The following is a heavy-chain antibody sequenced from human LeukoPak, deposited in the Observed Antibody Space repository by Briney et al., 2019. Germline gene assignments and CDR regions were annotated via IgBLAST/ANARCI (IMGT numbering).Heavy chain of an antibody. CDR3: ASGVYDSSGYYHYYYYYMDV. CDR2: TYYRSKWYN. J-gene: IGHJ6*03. Sequence: SQTLSLTRAISGDSVSSNSAAWNWIRQSPSRGLEWLGRTYYRSKWYNDYAVSVKSRITINPDTSKNQFSLQLNSVTPEDTAVYYCASGVYDSSGYYHYYYYYMDVWGKGTTVTVSS. D-gene: IGHD3-22*01. CDR1: GDSVSSNSAA. V-gene: IGHV6-1*01.